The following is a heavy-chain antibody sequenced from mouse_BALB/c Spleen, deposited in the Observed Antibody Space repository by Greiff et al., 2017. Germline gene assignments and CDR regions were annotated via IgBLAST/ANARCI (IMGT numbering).Heavy chain of an antibody. CDR1: GFSLTSYG. CDR3: ARDGSSPYAMDY. J-gene: IGHJ4*01. D-gene: IGHD1-1*01. CDR2: IWAGGST. V-gene: IGHV2-9*02. Sequence: VKVVESGPGLVAPSQSLSITCTVSGFSLTSYGVHWVRQPPGKGLEWLGVIWAGGSTNYNSALMSRLSISKDNSKSQVFLKMNSLQTDDTAMYYCARDGSSPYAMDYWGQGTSVTVSS.